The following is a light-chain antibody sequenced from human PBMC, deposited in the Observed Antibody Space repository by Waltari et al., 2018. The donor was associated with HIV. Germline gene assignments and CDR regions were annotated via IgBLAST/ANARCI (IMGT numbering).Light chain of an antibody. V-gene: IGKV3-15*01. CDR2: GAS. CDR1: QSVSSN. J-gene: IGKJ5*01. Sequence: EIVMTQSPATLSVSPGERATLPCRASQSVSSNLAWYQQKPGQAPRLLIYGASTRATGSPARFSGSGSGTEFTLTISSLQSEDFAVYYCQQYNNWLITFGQGTRLEIK. CDR3: QQYNNWLIT.